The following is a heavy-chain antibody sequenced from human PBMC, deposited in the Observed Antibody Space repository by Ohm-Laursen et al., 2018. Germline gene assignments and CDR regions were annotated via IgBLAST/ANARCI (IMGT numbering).Heavy chain of an antibody. CDR2: IKSKIDGATT. CDR3: ARDHFRDTAMDPFDY. CDR1: GFTFSSYG. Sequence: SLRLSCAASGFTFSSYGMHWVRQAPGKGLEWVGRIKSKIDGATTDYAAPVKGRFTVSRDDSKNTLYLQMNSLRAEDTAVYYCARDHFRDTAMDPFDYWGQGTLVTVSS. J-gene: IGHJ4*02. D-gene: IGHD5-18*01. V-gene: IGHV3-15*01.